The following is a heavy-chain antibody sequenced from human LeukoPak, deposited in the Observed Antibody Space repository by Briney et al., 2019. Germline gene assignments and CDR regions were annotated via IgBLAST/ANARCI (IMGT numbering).Heavy chain of an antibody. Sequence: SETLSLTCAVSGGSISSSNWWSWVRQPPGKGLEWVGEIYHSGSTNYNPSLKSRVTISVDKSKNQFSLKLSSVTAADTAVYYCARDGGAYNWFDPWGQGTLVTVSS. CDR2: IYHSGST. CDR1: GGSISSSNW. V-gene: IGHV4-4*02. CDR3: ARDGGAYNWFDP. D-gene: IGHD3-16*01. J-gene: IGHJ5*02.